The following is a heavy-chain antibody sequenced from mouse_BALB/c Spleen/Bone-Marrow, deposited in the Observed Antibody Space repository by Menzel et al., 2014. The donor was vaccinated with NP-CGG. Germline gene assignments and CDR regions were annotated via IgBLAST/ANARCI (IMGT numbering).Heavy chain of an antibody. V-gene: IGHV2-4-1*01. CDR3: ARRDAMDY. J-gene: IGHJ4*01. CDR1: GFSLTSYG. Sequence: QVQLQQSGLGLVQPSQSLSITCTASGFSLTSYGVHWVRQSPGKGLEWMGVIWSGGSTDYNAAFISRLSISKDNSKSQVFFKMNSLQADDTAIYYCARRDAMDYWGQGTSVTVSS. CDR2: IWSGGST.